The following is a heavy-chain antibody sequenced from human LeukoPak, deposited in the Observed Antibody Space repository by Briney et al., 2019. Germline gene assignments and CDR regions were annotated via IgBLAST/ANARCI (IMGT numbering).Heavy chain of an antibody. Sequence: PSETLSLTCTVSGGSISSGGYYWSWIRQPPGKGLEWIGYIYHSGSTYYNPSLKSRVTISVDRSKNQFSLKLSSVTAADTAVYYCARALGGYYPYWGQGTLVTVSS. CDR2: IYHSGST. CDR1: GGSISSGGYY. D-gene: IGHD3-3*01. V-gene: IGHV4-30-2*01. J-gene: IGHJ4*02. CDR3: ARALGGYYPY.